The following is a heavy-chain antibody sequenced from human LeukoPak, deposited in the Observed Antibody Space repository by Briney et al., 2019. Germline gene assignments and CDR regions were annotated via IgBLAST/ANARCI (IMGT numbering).Heavy chain of an antibody. Sequence: PGGSLRLSCAASGFTFSSYAMSWVRQAPGKGLEWVSTISGSGGTTDYADSVKGRFTISRDNSKNTLYLQIDSTGAEDTAGYYCATMGYDFWSGYWPDYWGQGPLVTVSS. CDR2: ISGSGGTT. CDR1: GFTFSSYA. J-gene: IGHJ4*02. V-gene: IGHV3-23*01. D-gene: IGHD3-3*01. CDR3: ATMGYDFWSGYWPDY.